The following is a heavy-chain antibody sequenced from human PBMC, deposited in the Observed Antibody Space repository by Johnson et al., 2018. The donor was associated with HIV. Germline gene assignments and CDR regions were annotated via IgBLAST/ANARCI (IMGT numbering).Heavy chain of an antibody. CDR2: IWYDGSNK. CDR3: AKVAVATAAGGVALDI. CDR1: GFTFSTYG. V-gene: IGHV3-33*06. D-gene: IGHD6-13*01. Sequence: QVQLVESGGGVVQPGRSLRLSCAASGFTFSTYGMHWVRQAPGKGLEWVALIWYDGSNKYYADSVKGRFTISRDNSKSTLYLQMNSLRAEDTAVYYCAKVAVATAAGGVALDIWGPGTMVIVSS. J-gene: IGHJ3*02.